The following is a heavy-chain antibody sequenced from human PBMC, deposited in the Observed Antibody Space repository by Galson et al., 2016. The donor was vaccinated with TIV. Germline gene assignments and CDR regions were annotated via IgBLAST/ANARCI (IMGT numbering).Heavy chain of an antibody. Sequence: SVKVSCKASGYTFIGYVIHWVRQAPEHGLEWMGWINAGNGDTKYSQKFQGRVTISRDTSASTAYMELSSLTSEDTAMYYCARGATSDWPFDHWGPGALVTVSS. V-gene: IGHV1-3*01. D-gene: IGHD6-19*01. J-gene: IGHJ4*02. CDR2: INAGNGDT. CDR1: GYTFIGYV. CDR3: ARGATSDWPFDH.